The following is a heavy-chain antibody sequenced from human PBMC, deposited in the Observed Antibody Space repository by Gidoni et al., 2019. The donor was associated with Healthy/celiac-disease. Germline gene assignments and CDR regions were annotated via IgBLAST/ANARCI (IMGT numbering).Heavy chain of an antibody. Sequence: EVQLLESGGGLVQPGGSLRLSCAASGFTFSSDAMSWVRQAPGKGLEWVSAISGSGGSTYYADSVKGRFTISRDNSKNTLYLQMNSLRAEDTAVYYCAKDLGEADIVATILPFDYWGQGTLVTVSS. CDR2: ISGSGGST. V-gene: IGHV3-23*01. J-gene: IGHJ4*02. D-gene: IGHD5-12*01. CDR1: GFTFSSDA. CDR3: AKDLGEADIVATILPFDY.